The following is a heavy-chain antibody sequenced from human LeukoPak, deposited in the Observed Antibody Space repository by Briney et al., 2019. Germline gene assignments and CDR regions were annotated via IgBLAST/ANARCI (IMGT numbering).Heavy chain of an antibody. Sequence: SETLSLTCTVSGGAISSYYWSWIRQPAGKGLKWIGRIYTSGSTNYNPSLKSRVTMSVDTSKNQFSLKLSSVTAADTAVYYCARGWRNQSDWGQGTLVTVSS. CDR1: GGAISSYY. CDR3: ARGWRNQSD. J-gene: IGHJ4*02. CDR2: IYTSGST. V-gene: IGHV4-4*07. D-gene: IGHD1-14*01.